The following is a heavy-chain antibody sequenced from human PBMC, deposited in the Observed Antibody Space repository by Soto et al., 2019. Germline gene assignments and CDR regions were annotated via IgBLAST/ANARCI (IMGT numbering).Heavy chain of an antibody. CDR1: GFTFSSYA. CDR3: AKDGASGSYPPYYYFGMDV. J-gene: IGHJ6*02. V-gene: IGHV3-23*01. Sequence: GGSLRLSCAASGFTFSSYAMSWVRQAPGKGLEWVSTLSGSGGNAYYADSVKGRFSISRDNSKNTLRLQMNSLRADDTAVYYCAKDGASGSYPPYYYFGMDVWGQGTTVTVSS. CDR2: LSGSGGNA. D-gene: IGHD1-26*01.